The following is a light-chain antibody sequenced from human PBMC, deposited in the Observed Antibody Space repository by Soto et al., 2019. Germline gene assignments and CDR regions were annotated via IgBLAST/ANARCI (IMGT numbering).Light chain of an antibody. CDR1: SSNIRDNY. V-gene: IGLV1-51*02. Sequence: QSVLTQPPSVSASPGQTVTISCSGSSSNIRDNYVSWYQQLPGTAPQLLIYENNKRPSGIPDRFSGSKSGKSAPLAITGLQSGDEADYYCGAWDSSLSAGVFGGGTKLTVL. J-gene: IGLJ3*02. CDR2: ENN. CDR3: GAWDSSLSAGV.